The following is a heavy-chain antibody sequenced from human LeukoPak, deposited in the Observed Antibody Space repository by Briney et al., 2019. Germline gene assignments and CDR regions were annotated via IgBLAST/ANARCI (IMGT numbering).Heavy chain of an antibody. CDR2: ISSSSSYI. J-gene: IGHJ4*02. V-gene: IGHV3-21*01. CDR1: GFTFSSYS. Sequence: GGSLRLSCAASGFTFSSYSMNWVRQAPGKGLEWVSSISSSSSYIYYADSVKGRFTISRDNAKNPLYLQMNSLRAEDTAVYYCARVGYGSGSYFDYWGQGTLVTVSS. CDR3: ARVGYGSGSYFDY. D-gene: IGHD3-10*01.